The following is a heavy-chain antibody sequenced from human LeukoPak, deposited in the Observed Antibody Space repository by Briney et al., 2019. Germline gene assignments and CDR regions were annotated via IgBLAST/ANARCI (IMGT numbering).Heavy chain of an antibody. CDR1: GYSISSGYY. D-gene: IGHD2-8*01. J-gene: IGHJ4*02. CDR2: LYGSGNI. Sequence: SETLSLTCIVSGYSISSGYYWGWVRQPAGKGLEWLGRLYGSGNINYNPSLQSRLTMSLDTSKNRFSMQLSSVTAADTAVYFCAREGGCTTGSCYYFDSWGLGTLVTVSS. CDR3: AREGGCTTGSCYYFDS. V-gene: IGHV4-38-2*02.